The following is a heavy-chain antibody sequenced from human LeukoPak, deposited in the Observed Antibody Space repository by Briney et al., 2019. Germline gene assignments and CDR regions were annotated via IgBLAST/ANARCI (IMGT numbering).Heavy chain of an antibody. Sequence: SETLSLTCSVSGYLINSGYCWGWFRQSPGKGLEWIGSIYSTGDTYDKRSLKRRVSISADSSKNQFSLKLRSVTAADTAVYYCASRATVANIYFDSWGQGNLVTVSS. CDR3: ASRATVANIYFDS. J-gene: IGHJ4*02. CDR1: GYLINSGYC. CDR2: IYSTGDT. D-gene: IGHD5-12*01. V-gene: IGHV4-38-2*02.